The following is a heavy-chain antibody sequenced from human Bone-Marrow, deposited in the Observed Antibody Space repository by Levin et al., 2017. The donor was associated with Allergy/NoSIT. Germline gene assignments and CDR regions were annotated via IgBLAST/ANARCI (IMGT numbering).Heavy chain of an antibody. CDR1: GGTFSSYA. CDR2: IIPIFGTA. D-gene: IGHD2-2*02. CDR3: ARVLYFVPAAISTGWFDP. J-gene: IGHJ5*02. Sequence: ASVKVSCKASGGTFSSYAISWVRQAPGQGLEWMGGIIPIFGTANYAQKFQGRVTITADKSTSTAYMELSSLRSEDTAVYYCARVLYFVPAAISTGWFDPWGQGTLVTVSS. V-gene: IGHV1-69*06.